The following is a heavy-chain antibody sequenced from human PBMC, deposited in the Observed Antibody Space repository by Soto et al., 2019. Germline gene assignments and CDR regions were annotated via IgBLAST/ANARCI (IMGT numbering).Heavy chain of an antibody. V-gene: IGHV1-69*02. CDR1: GGTFSSYT. CDR2: IIPILGIA. J-gene: IGHJ6*03. Sequence: ASVKVACKASGGTFSSYTISWVRQAPGQGLEWMGRIIPILGIANYAQKFQGRVTITADKSTSTAYMELSSLRSEDTAVYYCARVGSYCSSTSCYVRDYYYMDVWGKGTTVTVSS. D-gene: IGHD2-2*01. CDR3: ARVGSYCSSTSCYVRDYYYMDV.